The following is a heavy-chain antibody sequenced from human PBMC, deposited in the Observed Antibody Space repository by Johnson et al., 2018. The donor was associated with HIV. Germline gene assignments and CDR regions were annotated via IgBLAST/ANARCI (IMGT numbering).Heavy chain of an antibody. CDR2: ISGSGGST. Sequence: VQLVESGGGVVQPGRSLRLSCAASGFTFSSYAMSWVRQAPGKGLEWVSAISGSGGSTYYADSVKGRFTVSRDNSKNTLYLQMNSLRPEDTAVYYCAKERQLVRAFDIWGQGTMVTVSS. V-gene: IGHV3-23*04. CDR1: GFTFSSYA. D-gene: IGHD6-6*01. CDR3: AKERQLVRAFDI. J-gene: IGHJ3*02.